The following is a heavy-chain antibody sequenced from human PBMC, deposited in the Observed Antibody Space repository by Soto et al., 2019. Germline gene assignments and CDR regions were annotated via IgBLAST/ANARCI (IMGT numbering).Heavy chain of an antibody. D-gene: IGHD2-15*01. J-gene: IGHJ3*02. Sequence: GGSLRLSCAASGFTFSSYAMSWVRQAPGKGLEWVSAISGSGGSTYYADSVKGRFTISRDNSKNTLYLQMNSLRAQDTAVYYCAKDNFPRGYSGMVVAATDAFDIWGQGTMVTVSS. CDR1: GFTFSSYA. CDR3: AKDNFPRGYSGMVVAATDAFDI. V-gene: IGHV3-23*01. CDR2: ISGSGGST.